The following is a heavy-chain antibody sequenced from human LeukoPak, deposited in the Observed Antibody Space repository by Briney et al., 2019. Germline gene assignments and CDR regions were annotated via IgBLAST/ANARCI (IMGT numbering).Heavy chain of an antibody. D-gene: IGHD3-3*01. Sequence: SETLSLTCAVYGGSFRGYYWSWIRQPPGKGLEWIGEINHSGSTNYNPSLKSRVTISVDTSKNQFSLKLSSVTAADTAVYYCARGRKSGYLDYWGQGTLVTVSS. CDR1: GGSFRGYY. V-gene: IGHV4-34*01. CDR2: INHSGST. CDR3: ARGRKSGYLDY. J-gene: IGHJ4*02.